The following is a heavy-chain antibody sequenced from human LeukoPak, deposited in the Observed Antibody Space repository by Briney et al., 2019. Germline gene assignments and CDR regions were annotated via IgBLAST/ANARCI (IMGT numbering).Heavy chain of an antibody. D-gene: IGHD4-23*01. CDR3: ARVCTVVTPECFDY. J-gene: IGHJ4*02. CDR2: ISAYNGNT. V-gene: IGHV1-18*01. Sequence: GASVKVSCKASGGTFSSYAISWVRQAPGQGLEWMGWISAYNGNTNYAQKLQGRVTMTTDTSTSTAYMELRSLRSDDTAVYYCARVCTVVTPECFDYWGQGTLVTVSS. CDR1: GGTFSSYA.